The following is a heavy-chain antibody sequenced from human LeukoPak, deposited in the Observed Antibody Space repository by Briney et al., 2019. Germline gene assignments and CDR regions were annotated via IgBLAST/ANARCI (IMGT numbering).Heavy chain of an antibody. J-gene: IGHJ4*02. V-gene: IGHV3-74*01. CDR3: ARNWNAESAFDY. CDR1: GFTFSSYW. CDR2: INSDGSST. Sequence: PGGSLRLSCAASGFTFSSYWMHWVRQAPGKGPVWVSRINSDGSSTSYADSVKGRFTISRDNAKNTLYLQMNSLRAEDTAVYYCARNWNAESAFDYWGQGTLVTVSS. D-gene: IGHD1-1*01.